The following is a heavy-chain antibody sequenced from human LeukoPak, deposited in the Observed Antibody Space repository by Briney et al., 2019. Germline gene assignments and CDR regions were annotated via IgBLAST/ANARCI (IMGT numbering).Heavy chain of an antibody. CDR3: ARAEYGSGAIPFDY. V-gene: IGHV4-34*01. CDR2: INHSGST. J-gene: IGHJ4*02. D-gene: IGHD3-10*01. Sequence: PSETLSLTCAVYGGSFSGYYWSWIRQPPGKGLEWIGEINHSGSTNYNPSLKSRVTISVDTSKNQFSLKLSSVTAADTAVYYCARAEYGSGAIPFDYWGQGALVTVSS. CDR1: GGSFSGYY.